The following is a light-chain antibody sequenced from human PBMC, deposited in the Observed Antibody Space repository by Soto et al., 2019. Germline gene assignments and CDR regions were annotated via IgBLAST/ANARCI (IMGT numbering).Light chain of an antibody. J-gene: IGKJ5*01. CDR1: QSVSSSY. Sequence: EIVLTQSRGTLSLSPGEEGTLSFRSSQSVSSSYIAWYQQRPGQTPSLLIYGASTRATGIPDRFSGSGSGTHFTLTISRLEPGYFAVYYCQHFGGTTFTFGQGTRLEI. V-gene: IGKV3-20*01. CDR3: QHFGGTTFT. CDR2: GAS.